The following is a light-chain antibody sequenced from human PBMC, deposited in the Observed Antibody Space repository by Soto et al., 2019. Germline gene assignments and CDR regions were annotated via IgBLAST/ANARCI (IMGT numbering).Light chain of an antibody. J-gene: IGLJ1*01. CDR2: DVS. CDR1: NSDVGGYNY. V-gene: IGLV2-14*01. CDR3: TSYTTSSTLRYV. Sequence: QSVLTKPVSVSGSPGQSIPISCTGTNSDVGGYNYVSWFRQHPGKAPKLVIYDVSNRPSGVSSRFSGSKSGNTASLTISGLQAEDEADYYCTSYTTSSTLRYVFGTGTKVTVL.